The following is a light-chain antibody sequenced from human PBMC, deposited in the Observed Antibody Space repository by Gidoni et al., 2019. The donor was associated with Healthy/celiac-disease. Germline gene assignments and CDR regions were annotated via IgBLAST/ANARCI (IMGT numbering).Light chain of an antibody. CDR3: QSYDSSNVV. CDR1: SGSIASNY. Sequence: NFMLTQPHSVSDSPCKTVTIPCTGSSGSIASNYVQWYQQRPGSAPTTVIYEDNQRPSGVPDRFSGSIDSSSNSASLTISGLKTEDEADYYCQSYDSSNVVFGGGTKLTVL. J-gene: IGLJ2*01. V-gene: IGLV6-57*02. CDR2: EDN.